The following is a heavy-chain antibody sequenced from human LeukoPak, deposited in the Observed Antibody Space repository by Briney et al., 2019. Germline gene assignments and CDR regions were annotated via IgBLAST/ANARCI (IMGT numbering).Heavy chain of an antibody. Sequence: PSETLSLTCAVYGGSFSGYYWNWIRQPPGKGLEWIGEINHSGSTNYNPSLKSRVTISVDTSKNQFSLKLSSVTAADTAVYYCARGGNYDILTGLHWFDPWGQGSLVTVSS. CDR2: INHSGST. V-gene: IGHV4-34*01. J-gene: IGHJ5*02. CDR1: GGSFSGYY. D-gene: IGHD3-9*01. CDR3: ARGGNYDILTGLHWFDP.